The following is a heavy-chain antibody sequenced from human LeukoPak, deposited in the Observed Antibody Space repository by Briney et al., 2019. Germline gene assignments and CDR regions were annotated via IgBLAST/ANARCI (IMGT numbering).Heavy chain of an antibody. CDR3: ARLYYYDSSGATFDY. J-gene: IGHJ4*02. V-gene: IGHV4-30-4*01. CDR1: GVSISSGDYC. D-gene: IGHD3-22*01. CDR2: IYYSGST. Sequence: SETLSLTCTVSGVSISSGDYCWSWIRQPPGKGLEWIGYIYYSGSTSYNPSLKSRLTISMDTSKNQFSLKLSSVTAADTAVYYCARLYYYDSSGATFDYWGQGTLVTVSS.